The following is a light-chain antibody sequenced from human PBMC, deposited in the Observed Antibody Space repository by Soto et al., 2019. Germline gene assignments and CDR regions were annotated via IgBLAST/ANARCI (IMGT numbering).Light chain of an antibody. CDR2: AAS. Sequence: IQLTQSPSSLSASVGDRVIMTCRARQGISSYLAWYQQKPGKAPTLLIYAASTLETGVPSRFSGSGSGTDFTLTISSLQPEDFATYYCQQLNIYPFTFGPVTKVDIK. V-gene: IGKV1-9*01. J-gene: IGKJ3*01. CDR3: QQLNIYPFT. CDR1: QGISSY.